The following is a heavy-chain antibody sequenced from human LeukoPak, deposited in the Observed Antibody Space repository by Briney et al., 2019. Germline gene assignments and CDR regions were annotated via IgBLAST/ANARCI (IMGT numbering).Heavy chain of an antibody. D-gene: IGHD3-22*01. J-gene: IGHJ4*02. CDR2: ISSSSSYI. CDR3: ARGLYDNDY. V-gene: IGHV3-21*01. CDR1: GFTVSSNS. Sequence: PGGSLRLSCTVSGFTVSSNSMSWVRQAPGKGLEWVSSISSSSSYIYYADSLKGRFTISRDNAKNSLYLQMNSLRAEDTAVYYCARGLYDNDYWGQGTLVTVSS.